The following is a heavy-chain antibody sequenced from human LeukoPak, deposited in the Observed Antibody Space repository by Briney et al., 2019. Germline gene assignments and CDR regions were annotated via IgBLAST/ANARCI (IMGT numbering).Heavy chain of an antibody. D-gene: IGHD2-15*01. CDR3: ARDLSSDGDGMDV. CDR2: IKQDGSEK. CDR1: GFTFSSYW. Sequence: PGGSLRLSCAASGFTFSSYWMSWVRQAPGKGLEWVANIKQDGSEKYYVDSVKGRFTISRDNAKNSLYLQMNSLRAEDTAVYYCARDLSSDGDGMDVWGQGTTVTVSS. V-gene: IGHV3-7*01. J-gene: IGHJ6*02.